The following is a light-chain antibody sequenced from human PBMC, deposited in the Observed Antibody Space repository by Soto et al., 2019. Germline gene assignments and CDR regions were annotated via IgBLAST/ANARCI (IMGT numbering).Light chain of an antibody. Sequence: EIVLTQSPGTLSLSPGERATLSCRASQSGNNFDLAWYQQKPGQAPRLLIYGASSRVTGVPDRFSGSGSGADFTLTINRLEPDDFAVYYCQQCGRSPYTFGQGTKLEIK. J-gene: IGKJ2*01. CDR1: QSGNNFD. CDR3: QQCGRSPYT. V-gene: IGKV3-20*01. CDR2: GAS.